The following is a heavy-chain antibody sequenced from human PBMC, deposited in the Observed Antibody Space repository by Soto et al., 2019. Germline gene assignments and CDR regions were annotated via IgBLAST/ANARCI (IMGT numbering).Heavy chain of an antibody. CDR3: ARDMTRTVVPYFDF. V-gene: IGHV1-69*06. D-gene: IGHD1-7*01. CDR2: IMPISGAA. CDR1: GGTFSNYV. J-gene: IGHJ4*02. Sequence: QVQLVQSGAEVKKPGSSVKVSCKASGGTFSNYVVNWVRQAPGQGLEWMRRIMPISGAANYAQKFQGRVTITADKSTSTSYMELSSLRSEDTAVYYCARDMTRTVVPYFDFWGQGTLVTVSS.